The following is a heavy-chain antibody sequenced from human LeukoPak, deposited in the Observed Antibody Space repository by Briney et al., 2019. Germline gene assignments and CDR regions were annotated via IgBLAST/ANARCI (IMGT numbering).Heavy chain of an antibody. CDR1: GFTFSSYA. V-gene: IGHV3-23*01. CDR3: AKGGYSSSWYRYYMDV. J-gene: IGHJ6*03. Sequence: GGSLRLSCAASGFTFSSYAMSWVRQAPGKGLEWVSAISGSGGSTYYADSVKGRFTISRDNSKNTLYLQMNSLRAEDTAVYYCAKGGYSSSWYRYYMDVWGKGTTVTISS. D-gene: IGHD6-13*01. CDR2: ISGSGGST.